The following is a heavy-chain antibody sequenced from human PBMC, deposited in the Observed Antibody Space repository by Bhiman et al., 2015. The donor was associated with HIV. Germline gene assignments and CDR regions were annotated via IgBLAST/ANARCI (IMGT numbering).Heavy chain of an antibody. CDR1: GFTVGSKY. CDR2: MYSAGTP. CDR3: AGQCTSGSCYGLDY. D-gene: IGHD2-15*01. V-gene: IGHV3-66*04. Sequence: EVQLVESGGGLVQPGGSLRLSCAASGFTVGSKYMSWVRQAPGKGLEWVSLMYSAGTPYYADSVKGRFTISRDNAKNSLYLQMNSLRAEDTAVYYCAGQCTSGSCYGLDYWGQGTLVTVSS. J-gene: IGHJ4*02.